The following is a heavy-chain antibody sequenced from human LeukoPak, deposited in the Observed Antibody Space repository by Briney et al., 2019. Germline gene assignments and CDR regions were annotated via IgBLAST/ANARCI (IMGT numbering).Heavy chain of an antibody. CDR1: GFTFSHFG. J-gene: IGHJ4*02. D-gene: IGHD4-11*01. V-gene: IGHV3-33*03. Sequence: GGSLRLSCAASGFTFSHFGFHWVRQAPGKGLEWVAVIWSDGTNKYYGNSVKGRFTIHRDDSQNRVYLQMNNLRVDDTAIYFCEKDAQRGFDYSNSLEYWGQGSPVTVSS. CDR3: EKDAQRGFDYSNSLEY. CDR2: IWSDGTNK.